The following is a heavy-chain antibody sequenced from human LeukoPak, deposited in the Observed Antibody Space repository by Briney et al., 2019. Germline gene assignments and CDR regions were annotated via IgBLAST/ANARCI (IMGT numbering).Heavy chain of an antibody. D-gene: IGHD3-22*01. CDR2: INHSGST. J-gene: IGHJ4*02. CDR1: GGPFSGYY. Sequence: SETLSLTCAVYGGPFSGYYWSWIRQPPGKGLEWIGEINHSGSTNYNPSLKSRVTISVDTSKNQFSLKLSSVTAADTAVYYCARGTCYYDTDWGQGTLVTVSS. CDR3: ARGTCYYDTD. V-gene: IGHV4-34*01.